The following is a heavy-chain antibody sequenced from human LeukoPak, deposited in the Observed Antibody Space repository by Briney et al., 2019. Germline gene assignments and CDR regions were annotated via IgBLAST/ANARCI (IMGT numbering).Heavy chain of an antibody. CDR2: MNPNSGNT. CDR3: AKGPRITLVRGGQWYYYMDV. CDR1: GYTFTSYD. Sequence: ASVKVSCKASGYTFTSYDINWVRQATGQGLEWMGWMNPNSGNTGYAQKFQGRVTITRNTSISTAYMELSSLRSEDTAVYYCAKGPRITLVRGGQWYYYMDVWGKGTTVTISS. D-gene: IGHD3-10*01. V-gene: IGHV1-8*03. J-gene: IGHJ6*03.